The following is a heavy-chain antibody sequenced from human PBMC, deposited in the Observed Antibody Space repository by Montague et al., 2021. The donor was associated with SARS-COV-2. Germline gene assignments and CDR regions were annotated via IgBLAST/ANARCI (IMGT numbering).Heavy chain of an antibody. D-gene: IGHD3-3*01. Sequence: SRRLSCAASGFIFSSYGTHWVRQAPGKGLEWVAVISYDGSNKYYADSVKGRFTISRDNSKNTLYLQMNSLRAEDTAVYYCAKDFFTIFGVVIPHRNYYYGMDVWGQGTTVTVSS. J-gene: IGHJ6*02. CDR1: GFIFSSYG. V-gene: IGHV3-30*18. CDR3: AKDFFTIFGVVIPHRNYYYGMDV. CDR2: ISYDGSNK.